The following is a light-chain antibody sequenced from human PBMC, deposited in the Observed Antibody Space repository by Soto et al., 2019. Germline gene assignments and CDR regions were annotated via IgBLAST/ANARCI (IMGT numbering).Light chain of an antibody. CDR3: LQYHNLWA. V-gene: IGKV3D-15*01. J-gene: IGKJ1*01. Sequence: IVLTQSPATLSLSPGERATLSCRAKQTVHTYLSWYQHKPGQAPRLLIYGASNRATGIPARFSGSGSGTEFTLTISSLQSEDFAVYSCLQYHNLWAFGQGTKVDIK. CDR1: QTVHTY. CDR2: GAS.